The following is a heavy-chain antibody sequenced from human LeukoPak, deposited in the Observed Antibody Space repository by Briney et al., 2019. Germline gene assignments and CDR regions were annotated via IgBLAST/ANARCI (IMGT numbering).Heavy chain of an antibody. J-gene: IGHJ4*02. CDR2: ISYDGSNK. CDR3: AREMATTATFDD. D-gene: IGHD5-24*01. CDR1: GFIYNSYS. Sequence: PAGSLSLSCAGSGFIYNSYSMNWLRQAPGKGLEWVAVISYDGSNKYYADSVKGRFTISRDNSKNTVYLQMDSLRAEDTAVYSCAREMATTATFDDWGQGTLVTVSS. V-gene: IGHV3-30-3*01.